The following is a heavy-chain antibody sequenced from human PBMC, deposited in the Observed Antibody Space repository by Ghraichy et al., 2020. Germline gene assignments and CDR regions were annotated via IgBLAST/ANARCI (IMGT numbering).Heavy chain of an antibody. D-gene: IGHD1-26*01. V-gene: IGHV3-23*01. CDR3: AKEYIVGATFDY. CDR2: ISSSGSST. CDR1: GFTFSNYA. Sequence: ETLSLTCAASGFTFSNYAMSWVRQAPGKGLEWVSGISSSGSSTYYADSVKGRVTISRDNSKNTLYLQMNSLRAEDTAVYYCAKEYIVGATFDYWGQGALVTVSS. J-gene: IGHJ4*02.